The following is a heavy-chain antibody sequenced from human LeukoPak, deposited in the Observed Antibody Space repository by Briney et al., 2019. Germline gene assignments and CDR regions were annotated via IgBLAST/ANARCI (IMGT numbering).Heavy chain of an antibody. CDR3: ARTNYYGSGSYVFNFDY. D-gene: IGHD3-10*01. CDR1: GYSFTSYW. CDR2: IYPGDSDT. J-gene: IGHJ4*02. Sequence: GESLKISCKGSGYSFTSYWIGWVRQMPGKGLEWKGIIYPGDSDTRYSPSFQGQVTISADKSISTAYLQWSSLKASDTAMYYCARTNYYGSGSYVFNFDYWGQGTLVTVSS. V-gene: IGHV5-51*01.